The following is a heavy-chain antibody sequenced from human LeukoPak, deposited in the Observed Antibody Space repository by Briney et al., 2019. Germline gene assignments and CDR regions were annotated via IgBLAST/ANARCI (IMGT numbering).Heavy chain of an antibody. J-gene: IGHJ4*02. Sequence: SQTLSLTCAISGDSVSSNSAAWNWVRQSPSRGLEWLGRTYYRSKWYNDYAVSVKSRITINPDTSKNQFSLQLNSVTPEDTAVYYCARGNYYDSSGYHLSYYFDYWGQGTLVTVSS. V-gene: IGHV6-1*01. CDR3: ARGNYYDSSGYHLSYYFDY. CDR1: GDSVSSNSAA. CDR2: TYYRSKWYN. D-gene: IGHD3-22*01.